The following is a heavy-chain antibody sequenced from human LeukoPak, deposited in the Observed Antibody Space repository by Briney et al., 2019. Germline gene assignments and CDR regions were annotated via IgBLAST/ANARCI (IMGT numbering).Heavy chain of an antibody. CDR3: ARGGTTVTMAVCGMDV. V-gene: IGHV1-18*01. CDR2: ISNYNGNT. D-gene: IGHD4-17*01. Sequence: ASVKVSCKASGYTFISYGVSWVRQAPGQGLEWMGWISNYNGNTNYAQKLQGRVTMTTDTSTSTAYMELRSLRSDDTAVYYCARGGTTVTMAVCGMDVWGRGTTVTVSS. CDR1: GYTFISYG. J-gene: IGHJ6*02.